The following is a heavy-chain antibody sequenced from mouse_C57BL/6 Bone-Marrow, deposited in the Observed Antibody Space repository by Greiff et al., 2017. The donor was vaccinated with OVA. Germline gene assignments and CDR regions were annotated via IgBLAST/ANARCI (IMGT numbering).Heavy chain of an antibody. D-gene: IGHD2-4*01. CDR1: GYNFTSYY. CDR2: INPSNGGT. CDR3: TRRYDYAFYAMDY. Sequence: VQLQQPGAELVKPGASVKLSCKASGYNFTSYYMYWVKQRPGQGLEWIGGINPSNGGTNFNEKFKSKATLTVDKSSSTAYMQLSSLTYEDSAVYYCTRRYDYAFYAMDYWGQGTSVTVSS. J-gene: IGHJ4*01. V-gene: IGHV1S81*02.